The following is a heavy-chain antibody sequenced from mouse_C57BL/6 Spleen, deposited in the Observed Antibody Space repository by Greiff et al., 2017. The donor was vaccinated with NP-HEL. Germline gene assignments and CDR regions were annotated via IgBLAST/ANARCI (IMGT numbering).Heavy chain of an antibody. D-gene: IGHD1-1*01. J-gene: IGHJ4*01. V-gene: IGHV1-72*01. CDR2: IDPNSGGT. Sequence: VQLQQPGAELVKPGASVKLSCKASGYTFTSYWMHWVKQRPGRGLEWIGRIDPNSGGTKYNEKFKSKATLTVDKPSSTAYMQLSSLTSEDSAVYYCARSVRAVAPNYYAMDYWGQGTSVTVSS. CDR3: ARSVRAVAPNYYAMDY. CDR1: GYTFTSYW.